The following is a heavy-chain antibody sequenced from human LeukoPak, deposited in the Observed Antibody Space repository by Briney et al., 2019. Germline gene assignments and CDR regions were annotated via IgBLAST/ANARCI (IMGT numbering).Heavy chain of an antibody. V-gene: IGHV1-18*01. J-gene: IGHJ6*03. CDR1: GYTFTSYG. Sequence: ASVKVSCKASGYTFTSYGISWVRQAPGQGLEWMGWISAHNGNTNYAQKLQGRVTMTTDTSTSTAYMELRSLRSDDTAVYYCARGLGQWLVPHYYYMDVWGKGTTVTISS. CDR3: ARGLGQWLVPHYYYMDV. CDR2: ISAHNGNT. D-gene: IGHD6-19*01.